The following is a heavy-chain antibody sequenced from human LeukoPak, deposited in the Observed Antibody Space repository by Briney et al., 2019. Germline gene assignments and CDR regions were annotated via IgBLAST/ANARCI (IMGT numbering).Heavy chain of an antibody. V-gene: IGHV4-59*08. CDR3: ATRKVTIFGVVSGYYYYYMDV. J-gene: IGHJ6*03. CDR2: IYYSGST. Sequence: SETLSLTCTVSGGSISSYYWSWIRQPPGKGLEWIGYIYYSGSTNYNPSLKSRVTISVDTSKNQFSLKRSSVTAADTAVYYCATRKVTIFGVVSGYYYYYMDVWGKGTTVTVSS. CDR1: GGSISSYY. D-gene: IGHD3-3*01.